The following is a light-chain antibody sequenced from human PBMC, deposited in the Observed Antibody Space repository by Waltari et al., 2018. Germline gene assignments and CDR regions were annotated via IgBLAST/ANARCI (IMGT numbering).Light chain of an antibody. CDR1: QSVNNK. J-gene: IGKJ4*01. V-gene: IGKV3-11*01. CDR3: QHRSSWPLT. CDR2: DAS. Sequence: EIVLTQSPATLSLSPGDRATLSCRASQSVNNKLAWYHQKPGQAPRLLLYDASTRATGVPARFSGSGSGTDLTLSISSLEPEDFAVYYCQHRSSWPLTFGGGTKLEIK.